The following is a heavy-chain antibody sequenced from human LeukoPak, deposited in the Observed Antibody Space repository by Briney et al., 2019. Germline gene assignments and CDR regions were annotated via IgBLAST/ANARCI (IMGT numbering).Heavy chain of an antibody. D-gene: IGHD3-22*01. Sequence: GRSLRLSCAASGFTFSSYGMHWVRQAPGKGLEWVAVISYDGSNKYYADSVKGRFTISRDNSKNTLYLQMNSLRAEDTAVYYCAKGDDSRNFDYWGQGTLVTVSS. J-gene: IGHJ4*02. CDR1: GFTFSSYG. CDR2: ISYDGSNK. V-gene: IGHV3-30*18. CDR3: AKGDDSRNFDY.